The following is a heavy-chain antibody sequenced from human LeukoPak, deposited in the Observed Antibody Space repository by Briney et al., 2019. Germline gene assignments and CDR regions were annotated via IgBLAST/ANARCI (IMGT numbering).Heavy chain of an antibody. CDR3: ARGDFAGYSGPLGS. D-gene: IGHD5-12*01. J-gene: IGHJ4*02. CDR1: GGSFSGYY. CDR2: INHSGST. Sequence: SETLSLTCAVYGGSFSGYYWSWIRQPPGKGLEWIGEINHSGSTNYNPSLKSRVTISVDTSKNQFSLKLSSVTAADTAVYYCARGDFAGYSGPLGSWGQGTLVTVSS. V-gene: IGHV4-34*01.